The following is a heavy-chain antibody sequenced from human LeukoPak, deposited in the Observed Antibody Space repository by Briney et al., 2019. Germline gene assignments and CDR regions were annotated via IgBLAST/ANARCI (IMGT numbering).Heavy chain of an antibody. V-gene: IGHV3-23*01. CDR3: ANPSSVGPAAQFEAFDI. CDR2: ISGSGGST. CDR1: GFTFSSYA. J-gene: IGHJ3*02. D-gene: IGHD2-2*01. Sequence: HPGGSLRLSCAASGFTFSSYAMSWVRQAPGKGLEWVSAISGSGGSTYYADSVKGRFTISRDNSKNTLYLQMNSLGAEDTAVYYCANPSSVGPAAQFEAFDIWGQGTMVTVSS.